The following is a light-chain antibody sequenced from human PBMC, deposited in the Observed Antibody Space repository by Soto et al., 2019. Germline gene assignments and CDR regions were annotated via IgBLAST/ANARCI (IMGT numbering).Light chain of an antibody. CDR2: EVY. J-gene: IGLJ1*01. CDR3: SSYVGTNSYV. V-gene: IGLV2-8*01. CDR1: SSDVGGYNY. Sequence: QSALTQPPSASGSPGQSVTISCTGTSSDVGGYNYVSWYQHHPGKAPKLIISEVYKRPSGVPDRFSGSKSGNTAALTVSGLQAEDEADYYCSSYVGTNSYVFGTGTKLTVL.